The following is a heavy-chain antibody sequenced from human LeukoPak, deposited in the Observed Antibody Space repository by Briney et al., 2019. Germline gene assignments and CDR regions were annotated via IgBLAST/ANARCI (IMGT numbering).Heavy chain of an antibody. V-gene: IGHV3-23*01. Sequence: GGSLRLSCASSGFTFSSYAMSWVRQAPGKGLEWVSTMSGSGGSTYYADSVKGRFTISRDNSKNTLYLQMNSLRAEDTAVYYCAKDGYYDSSAYYYVRYFDLWGRGTLVTVSS. CDR3: AKDGYYDSSAYYYVRYFDL. CDR2: MSGSGGST. D-gene: IGHD3-22*01. CDR1: GFTFSSYA. J-gene: IGHJ2*01.